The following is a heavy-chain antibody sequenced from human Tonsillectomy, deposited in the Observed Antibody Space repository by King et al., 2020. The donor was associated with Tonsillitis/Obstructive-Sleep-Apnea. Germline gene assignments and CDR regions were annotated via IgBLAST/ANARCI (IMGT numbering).Heavy chain of an antibody. CDR1: GGTFSSYA. V-gene: IGHV1-69*09. CDR2: IIPMIGIV. J-gene: IGHJ6*03. D-gene: IGHD7-27*01. Sequence: QLVQSGAEVKKPGSSVKVSCKASGGTFSSYAISWVRQAPGQGPEWMGRIIPMIGIVNYAQEFQGRVTITADKSTSTAYMELSSLRSEDTVVYYCARNGDADYYMDVWGKGTTVTVSS. CDR3: ARNGDADYYMDV.